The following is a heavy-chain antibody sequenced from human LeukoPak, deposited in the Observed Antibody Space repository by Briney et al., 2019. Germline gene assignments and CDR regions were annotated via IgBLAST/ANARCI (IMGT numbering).Heavy chain of an antibody. D-gene: IGHD3-22*01. CDR1: GFTFSSYD. V-gene: IGHV3-13*01. CDR3: ARASDDSSGDVSNFDY. CDR2: IGTAGDT. J-gene: IGHJ4*02. Sequence: GGSLRLSCAASGFTFSSYDMHWVRHATGKGLEWVSAIGTAGDTYYPGSVKGRFTISRENAKNSLYLQMNSLRAEDTAVYYCARASDDSSGDVSNFDYWGQGTLVTVSS.